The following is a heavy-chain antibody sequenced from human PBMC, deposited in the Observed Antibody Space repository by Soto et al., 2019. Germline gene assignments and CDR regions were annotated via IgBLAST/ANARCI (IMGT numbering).Heavy chain of an antibody. D-gene: IGHD3-10*01. Sequence: SETLSLTCAVYGGSFSGYYWSWIRQPPGKGLEWIGEINHSGSTNYNPSLKSRVTISVDTSKNQFSLKLSSVTAADTAEYYCARVNNNRPYGSGSYYKKLGYGMDVWGQGTTVTVSS. V-gene: IGHV4-34*01. CDR1: GGSFSGYY. CDR2: INHSGST. CDR3: ARVNNNRPYGSGSYYKKLGYGMDV. J-gene: IGHJ6*02.